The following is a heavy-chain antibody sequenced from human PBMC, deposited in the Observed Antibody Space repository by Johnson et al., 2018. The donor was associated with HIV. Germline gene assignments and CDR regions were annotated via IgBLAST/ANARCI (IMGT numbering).Heavy chain of an antibody. CDR2: IYSGGST. J-gene: IGHJ3*02. V-gene: IGHV3-66*01. CDR1: GFTFDDYG. Sequence: VQLVESGGGVARPGGCLRLSCAASGFTFDDYGMSWVRQAPGKGLEWVSVIYSGGSTYYADSVKGRFTISRDNSKNTLYLQMNSLRAEDTAVYYCARENWGQRMNAFDIWGQGTMVTVSS. CDR3: ARENWGQRMNAFDI. D-gene: IGHD7-27*01.